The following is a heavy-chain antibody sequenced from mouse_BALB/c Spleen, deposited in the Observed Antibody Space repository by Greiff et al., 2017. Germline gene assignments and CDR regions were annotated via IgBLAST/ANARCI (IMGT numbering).Heavy chain of an antibody. CDR1: GYTFSSYW. Sequence: VQLQESGAELMKPGASVKISCKATGYTFSSYWIEWVKQRPGHGLEWIGEILPGSGSTNYNEKFKGKATFTADTSSNTAYMQRSSLTSEDSAVYYCARRRYDEAWFAYWGQGTLVTVAA. CDR2: ILPGSGST. CDR3: ARRRYDEAWFAY. D-gene: IGHD2-14*01. V-gene: IGHV1-9*01. J-gene: IGHJ3*01.